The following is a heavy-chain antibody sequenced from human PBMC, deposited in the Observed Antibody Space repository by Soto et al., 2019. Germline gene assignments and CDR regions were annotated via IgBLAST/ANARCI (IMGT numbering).Heavy chain of an antibody. CDR3: AKDWEFDWPNYYFDY. D-gene: IGHD3-9*01. J-gene: IGHJ4*02. V-gene: IGHV3-23*01. CDR2: ISGDGSST. Sequence: GGSLRLSCAASGFTFSSYAMSWVRQAPGKGLEWVSAISGDGSSTYFADSGKGRFTISGDNSKNTLYLQMNSLRAEDTAVYYCAKDWEFDWPNYYFDYWGQGTLVTVSS. CDR1: GFTFSSYA.